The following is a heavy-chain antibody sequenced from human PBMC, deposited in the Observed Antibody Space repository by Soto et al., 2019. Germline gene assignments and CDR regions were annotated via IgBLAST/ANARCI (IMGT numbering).Heavy chain of an antibody. CDR3: AREKGASRYYFGLDV. D-gene: IGHD2-2*01. J-gene: IGHJ6*02. V-gene: IGHV3-33*01. Sequence: LRLSCAASGFTFSSYGMHWVRQAPGKGLEWVAVIWFNGRNKYYADSVKGRFTISRDNSKNTLYLQMSSLRAEDTAVYYCAREKGASRYYFGLDVWGQGTTVTVSS. CDR1: GFTFSSYG. CDR2: IWFNGRNK.